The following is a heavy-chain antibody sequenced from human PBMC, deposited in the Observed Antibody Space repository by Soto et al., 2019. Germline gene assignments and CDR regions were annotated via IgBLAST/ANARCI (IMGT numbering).Heavy chain of an antibody. V-gene: IGHV4-4*07. CDR2: IYTDGDT. J-gene: IGHJ4*02. D-gene: IGHD2-15*01. Sequence: KPSETLSLTCTVSGGSISDYFYWSWIRQPAGKGLEWIGRIYTDGDTKYNPSLRSRVTMSLDTSKNQFSLRLTSVTAADTAVYFCAREVRGGFTGIFDQWGQGSRVTVSS. CDR1: GGSISDYFY. CDR3: AREVRGGFTGIFDQ.